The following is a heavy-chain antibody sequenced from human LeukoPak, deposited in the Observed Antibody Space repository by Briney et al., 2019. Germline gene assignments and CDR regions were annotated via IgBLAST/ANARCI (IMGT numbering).Heavy chain of an antibody. D-gene: IGHD5-18*01. CDR3: ASTLVSRGYSPFDY. Sequence: PSETLSLTCTVSGGSISSSSYYWGWIRQPPGKGLEWIGSIYYSGSTYYNPSLKSRVTISVDTSKNQFSLKLSSVTAADTAVYYCASTLVSRGYSPFDYWGQGTLVTVSS. J-gene: IGHJ4*02. CDR1: GGSISSSSYY. V-gene: IGHV4-39*01. CDR2: IYYSGST.